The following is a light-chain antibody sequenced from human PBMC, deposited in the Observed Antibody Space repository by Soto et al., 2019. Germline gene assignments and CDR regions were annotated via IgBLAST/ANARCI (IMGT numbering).Light chain of an antibody. CDR2: GSS. CDR3: QSYDNTLRASL. Sequence: QSVLKQPPSVSGAPGQRVTISCTGSSYNIGAGHVVHWYQQFPGRAPNLLIYGSSNRPSGVPDRFSGSKSGTSASLAITGLQAEDEADYYCQSYDNTLRASLFGGGTKLTVL. CDR1: SYNIGAGHV. J-gene: IGLJ2*01. V-gene: IGLV1-40*01.